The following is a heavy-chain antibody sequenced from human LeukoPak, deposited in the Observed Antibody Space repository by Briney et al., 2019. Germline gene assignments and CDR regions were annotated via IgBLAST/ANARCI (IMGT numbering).Heavy chain of an antibody. V-gene: IGHV3-30*03. D-gene: IGHD1-26*01. CDR3: ATVVGAHPFDY. CDR1: GFTFSSYG. J-gene: IGHJ4*02. CDR2: ISYDGSNK. Sequence: GGSLRLSCAASGFTFSSYGMHWVRQAPGKGLEWVAVISYDGSNKYYADSVKGRFTISRDNSKNTLYLQMNSLRAEDTAVYYCATVVGAHPFDYWGQGTLVTVSS.